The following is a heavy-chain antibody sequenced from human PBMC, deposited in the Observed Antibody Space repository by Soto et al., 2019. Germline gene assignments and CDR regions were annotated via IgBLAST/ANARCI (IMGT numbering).Heavy chain of an antibody. CDR3: ARERYQVISDGMDV. CDR2: IKPETGGT. Sequence: ASGQFSCNATGYTFTGYYVHWVRETPGQGLEWMGWIKPETGGTSYAQKFQGRVTLSRDTSINTAYGELSRLRFDDAAVYFCARERYQVISDGMDVWGPGTTVTVS. D-gene: IGHD2-2*01. J-gene: IGHJ6*02. CDR1: GYTFTGYY. V-gene: IGHV1-2*02.